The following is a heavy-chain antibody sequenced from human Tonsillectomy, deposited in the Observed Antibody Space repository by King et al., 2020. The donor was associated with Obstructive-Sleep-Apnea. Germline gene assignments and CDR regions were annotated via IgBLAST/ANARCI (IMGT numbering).Heavy chain of an antibody. CDR1: GFTFDDYA. D-gene: IGHD2-15*01. CDR3: AKDVVVAASYAFDI. V-gene: IGHV3-9*01. CDR2: ISWNSGSI. Sequence: VQLVESGGGLVQPGRSLRLSCAASGFTFDDYAMHWVRQAPGKGLEWVSGISWNSGSIGYADSVKGRFTISRDNAKNSLYLQMNSLRAEDTAVYYCAKDVVVAASYAFDIWGQGTMVTVSS. J-gene: IGHJ3*02.